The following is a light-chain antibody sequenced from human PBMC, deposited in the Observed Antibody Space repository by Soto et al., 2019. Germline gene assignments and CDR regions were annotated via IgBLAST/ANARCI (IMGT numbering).Light chain of an antibody. CDR3: LQYNSYPRT. CDR1: QTISSW. Sequence: DVQVTQSPSTLSGSVGDRVTITCRASQTISSWLAWYQQKPGKAHTLLIYKASTLKSGVPSRFSGSGSGTEFTLTISSLQPDDFATYYCLQYNSYPRTFGQGTKVDIK. J-gene: IGKJ1*01. CDR2: KAS. V-gene: IGKV1-5*03.